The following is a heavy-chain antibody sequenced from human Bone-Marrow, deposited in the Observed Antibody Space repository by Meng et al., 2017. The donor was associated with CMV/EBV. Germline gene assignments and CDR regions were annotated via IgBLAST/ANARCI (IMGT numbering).Heavy chain of an antibody. CDR1: GGTFSSYA. Sequence: ASVKVSCKASGGTFSSYAISWVRQAPGQGLEWMGWINPNSGGTNYAQKFQGRVTMTKDTSTSTAYMELSRLRSDDTAVYYCARVHSPRRGVRYFPAFGHWGQGTRVTVFS. CDR3: ARVHSPRRGVRYFPAFGH. CDR2: INPNSGGT. V-gene: IGHV1-2*02. D-gene: IGHD3-9*01. J-gene: IGHJ4*02.